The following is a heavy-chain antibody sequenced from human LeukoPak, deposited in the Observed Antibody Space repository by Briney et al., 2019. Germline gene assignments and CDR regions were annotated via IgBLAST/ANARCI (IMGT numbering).Heavy chain of an antibody. CDR3: TGLKGRDGYSHLDY. V-gene: IGHV4-4*07. D-gene: IGHD5-24*01. J-gene: IGHJ4*02. CDR1: GGSISSYY. Sequence: SETLSLTCTVSGGSISSYYWSWIRQPAGKGLEWIGRIYTSGSTNYNPSLKSRVTISVDTSKNQFSLKLSSVTAADTAVYYCTGLKGRDGYSHLDYWGQGTLVTVSS. CDR2: IYTSGST.